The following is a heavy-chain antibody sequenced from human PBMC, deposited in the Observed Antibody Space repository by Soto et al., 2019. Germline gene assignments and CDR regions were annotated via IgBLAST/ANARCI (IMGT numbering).Heavy chain of an antibody. CDR2: IYYSGST. V-gene: IGHV4-39*01. CDR1: GGSISSSSYY. Sequence: PSETLSLTCTVSGGSISSSSYYWGWIRQPPGKGLEWIGSIYYSGSTYYNPSLKSRVTISVDTSKNQFSLKLSSVTAADTAVYYCARLIRIAVAGTYFDYWGQGTLVTVSS. D-gene: IGHD6-19*01. CDR3: ARLIRIAVAGTYFDY. J-gene: IGHJ4*02.